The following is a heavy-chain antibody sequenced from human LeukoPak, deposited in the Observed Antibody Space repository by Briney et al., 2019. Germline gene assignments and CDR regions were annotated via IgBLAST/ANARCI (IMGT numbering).Heavy chain of an antibody. CDR1: GFTVSDNY. CDR3: ARAPFRGYSTGWYRYFDC. Sequence: GGSLRLSCAASGFTVSDNYMSWVRQAPGKGLEWVSVIYSGGRAYYADSVKGRFTISRDRSKNTLFLQTDSLRAEDTAVYYCARAPFRGYSTGWYRYFDCWGQGTLVTVSS. V-gene: IGHV3-66*01. CDR2: IYSGGRA. J-gene: IGHJ4*02. D-gene: IGHD6-19*01.